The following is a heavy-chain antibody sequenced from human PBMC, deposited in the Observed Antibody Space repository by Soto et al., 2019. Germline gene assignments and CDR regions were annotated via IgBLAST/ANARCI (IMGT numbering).Heavy chain of an antibody. CDR1: GGSFSGYY. J-gene: IGHJ4*02. D-gene: IGHD3-10*01. CDR2: INHSGST. CDR3: ARVTYGSGSYKVDY. Sequence: QVQLQQWGAGLLKPSETLSLTCAVYGGSFSGYYWSWIRQPPGKGLEWIGEINHSGSTNYNPSLKSRVTTSVDTSKNQFSLKLSSVTAADTAVYYCARVTYGSGSYKVDYWGQGTLVTVSS. V-gene: IGHV4-34*01.